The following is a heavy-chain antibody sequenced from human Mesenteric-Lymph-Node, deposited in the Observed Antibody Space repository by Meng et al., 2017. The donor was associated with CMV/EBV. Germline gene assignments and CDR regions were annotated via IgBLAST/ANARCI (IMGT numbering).Heavy chain of an antibody. Sequence: ASVKVSCKASGYTFTSYDINWVRQATGQGLEWMGWMNPNSGNTGYAQKFQGRVTMTRNTSISTAYMELSSLRSEDTAVYYCARDTRVSMTIFGVAPYGMDVWGQGTTVTVSS. CDR3: ARDTRVSMTIFGVAPYGMDV. CDR1: GYTFTSYD. CDR2: MNPNSGNT. J-gene: IGHJ6*02. D-gene: IGHD3-3*01. V-gene: IGHV1-8*01.